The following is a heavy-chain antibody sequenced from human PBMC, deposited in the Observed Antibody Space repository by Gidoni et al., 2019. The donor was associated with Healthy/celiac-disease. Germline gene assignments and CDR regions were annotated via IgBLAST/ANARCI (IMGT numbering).Heavy chain of an antibody. Sequence: FGDYAMSWFRQAPGKGLEWVGFIRSIAYGGTTEYAASVKGRFTISRDDSKNIAYLQMNSLKTEDTAVYYCTREGYNFWRGLRILHEYYFDYWGQGTLVTVSS. CDR2: IRSIAYGGTT. D-gene: IGHD3-3*01. CDR1: FGDYA. CDR3: TREGYNFWRGLRILHEYYFDY. V-gene: IGHV3-49*03. J-gene: IGHJ4*02.